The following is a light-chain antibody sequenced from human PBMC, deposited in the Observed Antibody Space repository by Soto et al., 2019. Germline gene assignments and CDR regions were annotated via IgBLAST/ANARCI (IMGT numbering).Light chain of an antibody. CDR2: RNY. V-gene: IGLV1-47*01. J-gene: IGLJ1*01. CDR1: SSNIGSNY. CDR3: AAWDDSLSGYV. Sequence: QSVLTQPPSASEIPGQRVTISCSGSSSNIGSNYVYWYQQLPGTAPKLLIYRNYQRPSGVPDRFSGSKSGTSASLAISGLRSEDEADYYCAAWDDSLSGYVFGTGTKVTVL.